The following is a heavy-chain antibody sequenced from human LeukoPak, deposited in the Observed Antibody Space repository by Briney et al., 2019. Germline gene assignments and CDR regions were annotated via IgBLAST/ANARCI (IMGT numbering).Heavy chain of an antibody. V-gene: IGHV4-61*02. CDR2: IYTSGST. J-gene: IGHJ4*02. CDR1: GGSISSGSYY. D-gene: IGHD5-18*01. CDR3: ARGPPPRGYSYGFDY. Sequence: PSETLSLTCTVSGGSISSGSYYWSWMRQPARKGLEWIGRIYTSGSTNYNPSLKSRVTISVDTSKNQFSLKLSSVTAADTAVYYCARGPPPRGYSYGFDYWGQGTLVTVSS.